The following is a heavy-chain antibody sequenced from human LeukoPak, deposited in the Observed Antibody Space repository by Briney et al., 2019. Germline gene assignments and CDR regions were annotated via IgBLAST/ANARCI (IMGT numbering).Heavy chain of an antibody. Sequence: SETLSLTCTVSGGSVSSGSYYWSWIRQPPGKGLEWIGYIYYSGSTNYNPSLKSRVTISVDTSKNQFSLKLSSVTAADTAVYYCARTLTYYDILTGLRPYGMDVWGQGTTVTVSS. CDR1: GGSVSSGSYY. V-gene: IGHV4-61*01. CDR2: IYYSGST. D-gene: IGHD3-9*01. CDR3: ARTLTYYDILTGLRPYGMDV. J-gene: IGHJ6*02.